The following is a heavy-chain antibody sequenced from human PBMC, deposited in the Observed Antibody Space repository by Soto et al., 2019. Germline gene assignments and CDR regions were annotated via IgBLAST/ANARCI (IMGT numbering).Heavy chain of an antibody. J-gene: IGHJ4*02. V-gene: IGHV3-48*03. CDR1: GFIFSDYE. D-gene: IGHD5-18*01. CDR2: ISGSGLTI. CDR3: GRGGSDSPMAPGY. Sequence: PGGSLRLSCAASGFIFSDYEINWVRQAPGKGLEWVSYISGSGLTIYYADSVKGRFTISRDNAKNTLYLQMNSLRAEDTAVFYCGRGGSDSPMAPGYWGQGTLVTVSS.